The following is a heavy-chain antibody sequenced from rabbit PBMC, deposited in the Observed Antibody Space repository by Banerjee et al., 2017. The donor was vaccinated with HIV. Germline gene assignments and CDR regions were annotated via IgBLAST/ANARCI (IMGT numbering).Heavy chain of an antibody. CDR3: ARDLAGVIGWNFNF. CDR1: GFSFSNSYY. Sequence: QEQLEESGGDLVKPGASLTLTCTASGFSFSNSYYMCWVRQAPGKGLEWIACIYAGSSGLTYYANWAKGRFPISKTSSTTVTLQMTSLTAADTATYFCARDLAGVIGWNFNFWGPGTLVTVS. CDR2: IYAGSSGLT. V-gene: IGHV1S45*01. D-gene: IGHD4-1*01. J-gene: IGHJ6*01.